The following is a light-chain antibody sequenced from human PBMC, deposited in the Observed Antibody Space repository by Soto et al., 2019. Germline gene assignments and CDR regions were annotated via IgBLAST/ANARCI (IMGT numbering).Light chain of an antibody. V-gene: IGKV3-20*01. CDR1: QSVGGSS. J-gene: IGKJ1*01. Sequence: ETVLTQSPGTLSLSPGERATVSCRASQSVGGSSLAWYQQRPGQAPRLLIYGTSKRATGIPDRFSGSGSGTDFTLTISRLEPEDFAVYYCQQYNNWPQTFGQGTKVDIK. CDR3: QQYNNWPQT. CDR2: GTS.